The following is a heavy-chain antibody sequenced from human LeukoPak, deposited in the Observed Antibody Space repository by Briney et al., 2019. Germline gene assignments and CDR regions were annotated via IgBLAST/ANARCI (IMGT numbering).Heavy chain of an antibody. Sequence: NTLEALSLTCIVSGYSISSDYCWGWIRQAPGKGLEWIGSISHRGSPYYNPSLQSRVTMSADTPNNQFSLRLSSVTAADTAVYYCARDGGFYYTASPNSWFDPWGQGILVTVSS. CDR3: ARDGGFYYTASPNSWFDP. J-gene: IGHJ5*02. D-gene: IGHD2-15*01. CDR2: ISHRGSP. V-gene: IGHV4-38-2*02. CDR1: GYSISSDYC.